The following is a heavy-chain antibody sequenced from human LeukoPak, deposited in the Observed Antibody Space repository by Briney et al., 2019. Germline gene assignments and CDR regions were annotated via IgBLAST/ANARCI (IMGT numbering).Heavy chain of an antibody. CDR2: ISPHNGNR. Sequence: GASVKVSCKTSGYTFTRYGVSWVRQAPGQGLEWMGWISPHNGNRDYAQKFKDRVTMTTDTSTNTVYLELRSVRPDDTAMYYCARTGYGSGSDDFDFWGQGTLVTVSS. CDR1: GYTFTRYG. CDR3: ARTGYGSGSDDFDF. V-gene: IGHV1-18*01. J-gene: IGHJ4*02. D-gene: IGHD3-10*01.